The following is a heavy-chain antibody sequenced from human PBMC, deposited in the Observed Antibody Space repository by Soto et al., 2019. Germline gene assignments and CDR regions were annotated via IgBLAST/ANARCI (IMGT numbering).Heavy chain of an antibody. D-gene: IGHD5-12*01. CDR1: GGTFNNYA. J-gene: IGHJ4*02. CDR2: IIPIIGTA. V-gene: IGHV1-69*01. Sequence: QVQLVQSGAEVKKPGSSVKVSCKASGGTFNNYAISWVRQAPGQGLEWMGGIIPIIGTADYAHKFQGRLAISADESTGPTFMELSSLRSEATALYYCARGGVDVVATSAFDYCGQGTLVTVSS. CDR3: ARGGVDVVATSAFDY.